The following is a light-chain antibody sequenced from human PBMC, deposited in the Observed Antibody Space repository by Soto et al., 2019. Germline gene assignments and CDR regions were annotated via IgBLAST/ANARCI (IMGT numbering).Light chain of an antibody. CDR3: QQYNNWPFS. CDR1: QSVNSN. J-gene: IGKJ5*01. V-gene: IGKV3-15*01. CDR2: RAS. Sequence: EIVMTQSPATLSVSPGERATLSCRASQSVNSNLAWYQQKPGQAPRLLIYRASTRATGVPARSSGSGSGTEFTLTISGLQSEDFALYFCQQYNNWPFSFGQGTRLE.